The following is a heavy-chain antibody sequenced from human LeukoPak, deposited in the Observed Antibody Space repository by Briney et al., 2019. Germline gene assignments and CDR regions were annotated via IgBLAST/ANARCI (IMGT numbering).Heavy chain of an antibody. CDR2: INPNSGGT. CDR3: AREIYSSSWYGGEFDP. J-gene: IGHJ5*02. CDR1: GYTFTGYY. Sequence: GASVKVSCKASGYTFTGYYMHWVRQAPGQGLEWMGWINPNSGGTNYAQKFQGRVTMTRDTSISTAYMELRSLRSDDTAVYYCAREIYSSSWYGGEFDPWGQGTLVTVSS. V-gene: IGHV1-2*02. D-gene: IGHD6-13*01.